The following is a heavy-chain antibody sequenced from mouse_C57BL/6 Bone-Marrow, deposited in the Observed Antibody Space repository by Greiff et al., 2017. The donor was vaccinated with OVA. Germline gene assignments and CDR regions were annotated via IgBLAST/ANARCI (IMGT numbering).Heavy chain of an antibody. Sequence: QVQLKQSGAELARPGASVELSCKASGYTFTSYGISWVKQRTGQGLEWIGEIYPRSGNTYYNEKFKGKATLTADKSSSTAYMELRSLTSEDSAVYFCARRDGSSPFDYWGQGTTLTVSS. D-gene: IGHD1-1*01. V-gene: IGHV1-81*01. J-gene: IGHJ2*01. CDR3: ARRDGSSPFDY. CDR1: GYTFTSYG. CDR2: IYPRSGNT.